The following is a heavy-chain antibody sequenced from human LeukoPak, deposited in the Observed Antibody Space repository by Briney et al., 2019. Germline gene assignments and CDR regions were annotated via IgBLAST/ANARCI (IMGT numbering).Heavy chain of an antibody. CDR1: GYTFTSYA. Sequence: GASVKVSCKASGYTFTSYAMNWVRQAPGQGLEWMGWINTNTGNPTYAQGFTGRFVFSLDTSVSTAYLQISSLKAEDTAVYYCARDLQQLVLRPPTGFSGVGYWGQGTLVTVSS. V-gene: IGHV7-4-1*02. D-gene: IGHD6-13*01. CDR2: INTNTGNP. J-gene: IGHJ4*02. CDR3: ARDLQQLVLRPPTGFSGVGY.